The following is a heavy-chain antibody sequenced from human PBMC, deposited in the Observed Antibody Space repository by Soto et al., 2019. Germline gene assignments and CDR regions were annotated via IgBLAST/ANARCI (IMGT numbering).Heavy chain of an antibody. Sequence: GGSLRLSCAASGFTFSSYAMSWVRQAPGKGLEWVSAISGSGGSTYYADSVKGRFTISRDNSKNTLYLQMNSLRAEDTAVYYCAKERGPYGDYGVGFDYWGQGTLVTVSS. V-gene: IGHV3-23*01. J-gene: IGHJ4*02. D-gene: IGHD4-17*01. CDR1: GFTFSSYA. CDR3: AKERGPYGDYGVGFDY. CDR2: ISGSGGST.